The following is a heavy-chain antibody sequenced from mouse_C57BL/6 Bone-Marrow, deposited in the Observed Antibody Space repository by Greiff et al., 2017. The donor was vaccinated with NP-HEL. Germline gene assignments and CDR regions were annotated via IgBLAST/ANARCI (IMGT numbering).Heavy chain of an antibody. CDR2: IDPNSGGT. D-gene: IGHD2-14*01. J-gene: IGHJ3*01. CDR3: ARGVGSYYGYSAWFAY. Sequence: QVQLQQPGAELVKPGASVKLSCKASGYTFTSYWMHWVKQRPGRGLEWIGRIDPNSGGTKYNEKFKSKATLTVDKPSSTAYMQLSSLTSEDSAVDYCARGVGSYYGYSAWFAYWGQGTLVTVSA. V-gene: IGHV1-72*01. CDR1: GYTFTSYW.